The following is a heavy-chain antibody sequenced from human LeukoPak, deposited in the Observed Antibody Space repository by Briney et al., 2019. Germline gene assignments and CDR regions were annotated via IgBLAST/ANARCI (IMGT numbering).Heavy chain of an antibody. D-gene: IGHD6-13*01. J-gene: IGHJ6*02. Sequence: GGSLRLSCAASGFTFDDYAMHWARQAPGKGLEWVSGISWNSGSIGYADSVKGRFTISRDNAKNSLYLQMNSLRAEDTALYYCAKAIGDYSSSWYHGMDVWGQGTTVTVSS. CDR2: ISWNSGSI. V-gene: IGHV3-9*01. CDR3: AKAIGDYSSSWYHGMDV. CDR1: GFTFDDYA.